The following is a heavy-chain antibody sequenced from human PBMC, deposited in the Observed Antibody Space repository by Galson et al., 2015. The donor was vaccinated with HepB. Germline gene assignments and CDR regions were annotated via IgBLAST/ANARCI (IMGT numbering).Heavy chain of an antibody. V-gene: IGHV3-66*02. Sequence: SLRLSCAASGFTVSSNYMSWVRQAPGKGLEWISVIYSGGSTYYADSVKGRFTISRDNSKNTLYLQMNSLRAEDTAVYFCARDQYSRGLGAGRDYGMDVWGQGTTVTVSS. CDR3: ARDQYSRGLGAGRDYGMDV. J-gene: IGHJ6*02. CDR1: GFTVSSNY. D-gene: IGHD2/OR15-2a*01. CDR2: IYSGGST.